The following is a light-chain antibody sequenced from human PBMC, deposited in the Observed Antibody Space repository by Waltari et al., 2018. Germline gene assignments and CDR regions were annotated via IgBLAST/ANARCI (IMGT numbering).Light chain of an antibody. CDR3: SSYTSSSTRV. CDR2: DVS. V-gene: IGLV2-14*03. J-gene: IGLJ1*01. CDR1: SSDVGGYNY. Sequence: QSALTQPAPVSGSPGQSITIPCPGTSSDVGGYNYVSWYQQHPGKAPKLMIYDVSNRPSGVSNRFSGSKSGNTASLTIPGLQAEDEADYYCSSYTSSSTRVFGTGTKVTVL.